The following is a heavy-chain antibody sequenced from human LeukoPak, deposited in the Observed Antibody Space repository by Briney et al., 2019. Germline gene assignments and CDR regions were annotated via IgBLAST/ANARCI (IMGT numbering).Heavy chain of an antibody. V-gene: IGHV4-34*01. CDR2: INRSGST. CDR1: GGSFSGYY. Sequence: PSETLSLTCAVYGGSFSGYYWSWIRQPPGKGLEWIGEINRSGSTNYNPSLKSRVTISVDTSKNQFSLKLSSVTAADTAVYYCARRTIFGVVIRAEYFQHWGQGTLVTVSS. J-gene: IGHJ1*01. D-gene: IGHD3-3*01. CDR3: ARRTIFGVVIRAEYFQH.